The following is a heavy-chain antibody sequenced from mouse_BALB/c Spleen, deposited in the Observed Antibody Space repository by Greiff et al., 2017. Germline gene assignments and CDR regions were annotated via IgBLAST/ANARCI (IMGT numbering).Heavy chain of an antibody. Sequence: QVQLKQSGAELAKPGASVKMSCKASGYTFTSYWMHWVKQRPGQGLEWIGYINPSTGYTEYNQKFKDKATLTADKSSSTAYMQLSSLTSEDSAVYYCAGVYGNLYFDYWGQGTTLTVSS. CDR3: AGVYGNLYFDY. J-gene: IGHJ2*01. V-gene: IGHV1-7*01. CDR1: GYTFTSYW. CDR2: INPSTGYT. D-gene: IGHD2-1*01.